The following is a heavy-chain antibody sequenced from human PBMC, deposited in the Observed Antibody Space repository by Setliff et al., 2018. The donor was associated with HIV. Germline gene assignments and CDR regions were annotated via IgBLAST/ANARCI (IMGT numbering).Heavy chain of an antibody. CDR3: ARLDCSSSSGFVDY. D-gene: IGHD2-2*01. V-gene: IGHV4-4*09. Sequence: KPSETLSLTCTVSGASISSYYWSWIRQSPGKGLEWIGNIYTSGSTNYNPSLKSRVTISVDTSKNQFSLKLSSVTAADTAVYYCARLDCSSSSGFVDYWGQGTLVTVSS. CDR2: IYTSGST. J-gene: IGHJ4*02. CDR1: GASISSYY.